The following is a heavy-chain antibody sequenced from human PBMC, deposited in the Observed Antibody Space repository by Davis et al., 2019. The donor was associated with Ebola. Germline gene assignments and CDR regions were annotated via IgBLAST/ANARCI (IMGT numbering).Heavy chain of an antibody. D-gene: IGHD2/OR15-2a*01. Sequence: ASVKVSCKASGYTFTGYYMHWVRQAPGQGLEWMGRINPNSGGTNYAQKFQGRVTMTRDTSISTAYMELSRLRSDDTVVYYCARGGRPPGSIVALDYWGQGTLVTVSS. CDR1: GYTFTGYY. J-gene: IGHJ4*02. V-gene: IGHV1-2*05. CDR3: ARGGRPPGSIVALDY. CDR2: INPNSGGT.